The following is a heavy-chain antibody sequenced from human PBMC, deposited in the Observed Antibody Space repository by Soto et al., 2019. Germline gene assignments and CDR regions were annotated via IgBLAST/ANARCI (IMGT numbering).Heavy chain of an antibody. V-gene: IGHV4-59*08. J-gene: IGHJ4*02. CDR3: ARHGIAAAGFDY. CDR1: GGSISSHY. Sequence: PSETLSLTCTVSGGSISSHYWSWIRQPPGKGLEWIGYIYYSGSTNYNPSLKSRVTISVDTSKNQFSLKMSSVTAADTAVYYCARHGIAAAGFDYWGQGTLVTVS. CDR2: IYYSGST. D-gene: IGHD6-13*01.